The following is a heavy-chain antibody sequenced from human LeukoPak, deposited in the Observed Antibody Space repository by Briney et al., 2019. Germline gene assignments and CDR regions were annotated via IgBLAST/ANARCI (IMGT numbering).Heavy chain of an antibody. V-gene: IGHV3-23*01. CDR2: ISGSGGST. Sequence: PGGSLRLSCAASGFTFSSYAMSWVRQAPGKGLEWVSAISGSGGSTYYADSVKGRFTISRDNSKNTLYLQMNSLRAEDTAVYYCAKDIVVVPVHYYFDYWGQGTLVTVSS. CDR3: AKDIVVVPVHYYFDY. D-gene: IGHD2-2*01. CDR1: GFTFSSYA. J-gene: IGHJ4*02.